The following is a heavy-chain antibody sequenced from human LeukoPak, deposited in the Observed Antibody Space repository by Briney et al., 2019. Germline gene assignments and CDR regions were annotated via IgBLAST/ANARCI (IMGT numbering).Heavy chain of an antibody. CDR1: GYTFTSYD. CDR3: ARGLHRRWLHPFDY. CDR2: MNPNSGNT. D-gene: IGHD5-24*01. V-gene: IGHV1-8*01. J-gene: IGHJ4*02. Sequence: ASVTVSCTASGYTFTSYDINWVRQATGQGLEWMGWMNPNSGNTGYAQKFQGRVTMTRNTSISTAYMELSSLRSEDTAVYYCARGLHRRWLHPFDYWGQGTLVTVSS.